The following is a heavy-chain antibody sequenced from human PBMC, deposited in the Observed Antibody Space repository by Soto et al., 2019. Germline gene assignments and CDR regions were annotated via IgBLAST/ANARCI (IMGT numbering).Heavy chain of an antibody. CDR3: ARHSNRNYGLYYFDY. CDR1: CGSVSRYF. V-gene: IGHV4-59*08. D-gene: IGHD4-4*01. Sequence: SETLSLTCTVSCGSVSRYFWSLVRPFPGKGLEWIGYIYYSGSTKYKPSLKSRVTMSVDTSKNQFSLKVSSATAADTAVYYCARHSNRNYGLYYFDYWGLGALVTVSS. J-gene: IGHJ4*02. CDR2: IYYSGST.